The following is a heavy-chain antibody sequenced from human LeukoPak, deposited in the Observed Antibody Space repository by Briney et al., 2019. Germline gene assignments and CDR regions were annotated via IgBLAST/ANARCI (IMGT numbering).Heavy chain of an antibody. D-gene: IGHD5-24*01. CDR2: IRYDGTNK. CDR1: GFTFSNYG. Sequence: PGGSLRLSCAASGFTFSNYGMHWVRQAPGKGLEWVAVIRYDGTNKYYADSVRGRFTISRDNSKNTLYLQMNSLRADDTAVYYCARVKVEMATIGWLDPWGQGTLVTV. CDR3: ARVKVEMATIGWLDP. J-gene: IGHJ5*02. V-gene: IGHV3-33*01.